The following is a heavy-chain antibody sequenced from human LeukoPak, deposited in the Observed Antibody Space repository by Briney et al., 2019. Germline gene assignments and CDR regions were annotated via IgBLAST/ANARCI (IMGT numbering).Heavy chain of an antibody. CDR3: ARVPGYVGYFYGMDV. CDR1: GFTFSSDW. CDR2: INHNEVSR. J-gene: IGHJ6*02. V-gene: IGHV3-74*01. Sequence: GGSLRLSCAASGFTFSSDWMHWVRQAPGEGLVWVSRINHNEVSRAYADFVKGRFTMSRDDARGTVYLQMDSLSADDTAVYYCARVPGYVGYFYGMDVWGQGTTVTVSS. D-gene: IGHD2-15*01.